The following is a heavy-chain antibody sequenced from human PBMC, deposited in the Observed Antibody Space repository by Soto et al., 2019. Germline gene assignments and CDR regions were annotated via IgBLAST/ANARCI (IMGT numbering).Heavy chain of an antibody. D-gene: IGHD3-9*01. V-gene: IGHV3-66*01. CDR2: IYSGGST. CDR3: HSLTGYYPFDY. J-gene: IGHJ4*02. CDR1: GFTVSSNY. Sequence: GGSLRLSCAASGFTVSSNYMSWVRQAPGKGLEWVSVIYSGGSTYYADSVKGRFTISRDNSKNTLYLQMNSLRAEDTAVYYCHSLTGYYPFDYWGQGTLVTVSS.